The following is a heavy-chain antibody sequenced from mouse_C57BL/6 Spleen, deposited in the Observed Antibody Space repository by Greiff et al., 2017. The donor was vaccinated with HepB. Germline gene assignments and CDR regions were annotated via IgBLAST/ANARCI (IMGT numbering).Heavy chain of an antibody. CDR1: GFTFSSYG. CDR3: ARLPDYDGSLWFAY. CDR2: ISSGGSYT. V-gene: IGHV5-6*01. D-gene: IGHD2-4*01. Sequence: EVQLVESGGDLVKPGGSLKLSCAASGFTFSSYGMSWVRQTPDKRLEWVATISSGGSYTYYPDSVKGRFTISRDNAKNTLYLQMSSLKSEDTAMYYSARLPDYDGSLWFAYWGQGTLVTVSA. J-gene: IGHJ3*01.